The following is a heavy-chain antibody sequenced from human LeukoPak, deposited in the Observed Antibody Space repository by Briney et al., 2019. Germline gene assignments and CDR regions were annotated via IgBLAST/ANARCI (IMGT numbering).Heavy chain of an antibody. Sequence: GGSLRLSCAASGFTFNAYWMSWVRQAPGKGPEWVAHIKENGNEQRYADSVEGRFTISRDNAKNSLYLQMNSLRAEDTAVYYCARVYSSGWYGDYWGQGTLVTVSS. J-gene: IGHJ4*02. CDR2: IKENGNEQ. D-gene: IGHD6-19*01. CDR3: ARVYSSGWYGDY. CDR1: GFTFNAYW. V-gene: IGHV3-7*03.